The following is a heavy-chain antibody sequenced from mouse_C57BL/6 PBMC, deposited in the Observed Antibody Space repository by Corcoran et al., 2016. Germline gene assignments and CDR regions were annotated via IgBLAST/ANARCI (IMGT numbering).Heavy chain of an antibody. Sequence: QVQLKQSGAELVRPGASVKLSCKASGYTFTDYYINWVKQRPGQGLEWIARIYPGSGNTYYNEKFKGKATLTAEKSSSTAYMQLSSLTSEDSAVYFCARGGSSYVHWSFDVWGTGTTVTVSS. J-gene: IGHJ1*03. CDR2: IYPGSGNT. CDR3: ARGGSSYVHWSFDV. V-gene: IGHV1-76*01. CDR1: GYTFTDYY. D-gene: IGHD1-1*01.